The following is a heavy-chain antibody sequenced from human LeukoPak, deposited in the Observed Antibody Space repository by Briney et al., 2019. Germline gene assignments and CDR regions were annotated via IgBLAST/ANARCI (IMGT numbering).Heavy chain of an antibody. V-gene: IGHV4-34*01. Sequence: PSETLSLTCAVYGGSFSAYYWSWIRQPPGKGLEWIGEINHSGSTNYNPSLKSRVTISVDTSKNQFSLKLSSVTAADTAVYYCARVMQQLTRSQDYWGQGTLVTVSS. CDR1: GGSFSAYY. CDR2: INHSGST. CDR3: ARVMQQLTRSQDY. J-gene: IGHJ4*02. D-gene: IGHD6-13*01.